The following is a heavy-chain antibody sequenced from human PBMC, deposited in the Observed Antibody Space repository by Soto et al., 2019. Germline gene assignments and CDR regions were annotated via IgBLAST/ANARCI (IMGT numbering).Heavy chain of an antibody. V-gene: IGHV3-30-3*01. D-gene: IGHD1-26*01. Sequence: QVQLVESGGGVVQPGRSLRLSCAASGFTFSSYAIHWVRQAPGKGLEWVAVISYDGSNKYYADSVKGRFTISRDNSKNTLYLQMNSLTAEDTAVYYCAREASYAFDIWGQGTIVTVSS. CDR1: GFTFSSYA. CDR2: ISYDGSNK. J-gene: IGHJ3*02. CDR3: AREASYAFDI.